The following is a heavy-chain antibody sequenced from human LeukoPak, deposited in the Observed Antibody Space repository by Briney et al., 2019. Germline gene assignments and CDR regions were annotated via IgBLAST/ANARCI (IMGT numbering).Heavy chain of an antibody. V-gene: IGHV4-59*01. Sequence: SETLSLTCTVSGGSIGSYYWSWIRQPPGKGLEWIGYIYYSGSTNYNPSLKSRVTISVDTSKNQFSLKLSSVTAADTAVYYCARGPPGGQFDPWGQGTLVTVSS. CDR1: GGSIGSYY. D-gene: IGHD3-10*01. J-gene: IGHJ5*02. CDR2: IYYSGST. CDR3: ARGPPGGQFDP.